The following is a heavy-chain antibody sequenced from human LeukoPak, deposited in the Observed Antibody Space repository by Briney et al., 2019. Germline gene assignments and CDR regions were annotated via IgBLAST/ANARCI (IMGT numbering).Heavy chain of an antibody. CDR1: GFTFDDYA. J-gene: IGHJ4*02. Sequence: GGSLRLSCAASGFTFDDYAMHWVRQAPGKGLEWVSGISWNSGSIGYADSVKGRFTISRDNAKNSLYLQMNSLRAEDTALYYCAKDAQYWKRGSFDYWGQGTLVTVSS. CDR2: ISWNSGSI. CDR3: AKDAQYWKRGSFDY. D-gene: IGHD1-1*01. V-gene: IGHV3-9*01.